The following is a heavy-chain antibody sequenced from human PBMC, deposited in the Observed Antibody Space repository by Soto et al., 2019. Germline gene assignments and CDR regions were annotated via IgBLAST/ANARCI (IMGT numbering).Heavy chain of an antibody. J-gene: IGHJ4*02. CDR1: GYTFTNYW. D-gene: IGHD3-16*01. CDR2: IFPGDSDT. Sequence: GESLKISCKAIGYTFTNYWIGWVRQTPGKGLEWMGIIFPGDSDTRYNPSFEGQVTVSADESISTAYLQWNTLKASDTAMYYCVRPNFGALTHFDFWGQGTLVTVAS. V-gene: IGHV5-51*01. CDR3: VRPNFGALTHFDF.